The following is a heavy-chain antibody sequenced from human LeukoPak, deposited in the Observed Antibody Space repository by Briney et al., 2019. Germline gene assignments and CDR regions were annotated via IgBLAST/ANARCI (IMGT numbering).Heavy chain of an antibody. Sequence: GGSLRLSCAASGFTFSSYGMHWVRQAPGKGLEWVAVISYDGSNKYYADSVKGRFTISRDNSKNTLYLQMNSLRAEDTAVYYCAKDFRRARGYSYDLPDAFDIWGQGTMVTVSS. D-gene: IGHD5-18*01. V-gene: IGHV3-30*18. CDR2: ISYDGSNK. CDR1: GFTFSSYG. J-gene: IGHJ3*02. CDR3: AKDFRRARGYSYDLPDAFDI.